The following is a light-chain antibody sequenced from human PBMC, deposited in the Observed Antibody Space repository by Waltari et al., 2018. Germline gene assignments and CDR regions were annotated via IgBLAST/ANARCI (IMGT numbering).Light chain of an antibody. Sequence: SVLTQPPSASGTPGQTVTIPCSGSSSNIGGNFVYWYQQLPGMAPHLRIYKNNHRPSGVPDRFSGSQSGTSASLAISGLRSDDEAEYYCAAWDDNLTGPLFGGGTKVTVL. V-gene: IGLV1-47*01. CDR1: SSNIGGNF. CDR2: KNN. CDR3: AAWDDNLTGPL. J-gene: IGLJ3*02.